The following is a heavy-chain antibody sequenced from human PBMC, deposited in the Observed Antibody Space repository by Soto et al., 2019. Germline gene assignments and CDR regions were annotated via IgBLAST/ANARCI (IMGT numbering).Heavy chain of an antibody. D-gene: IGHD2-2*01. J-gene: IGHJ4*02. CDR3: ATRYCSSTNCYAFEY. CDR2: ISKSGSYT. CDR1: GFTFSNYS. V-gene: IGHV3-21*02. Sequence: EVQLVESGGGLVKPGGSLRLSCAASGFTFSNYSMNWVRQAPGKGLEWVSSISKSGSYTYYADSVKGRFTISRDNAKNSLYLQLNGLRAEDMALYYCATRYCSSTNCYAFEYWGQGTLVTVSS.